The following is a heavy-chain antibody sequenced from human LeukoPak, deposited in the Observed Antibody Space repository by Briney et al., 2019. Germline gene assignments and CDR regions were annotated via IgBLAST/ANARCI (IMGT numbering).Heavy chain of an antibody. J-gene: IGHJ4*02. CDR3: AKDKNDILTGPFDY. D-gene: IGHD3-9*01. CDR2: MNQDGNER. CDR1: GYTFSSYW. Sequence: GGSLRLSCAASGYTFSSYWMSWVRQAPGKGLEWVANMNQDGNERYYEDSVKGRFTVSRDNAKNSLYLQMNSLRAEDTALYYCAKDKNDILTGPFDYWGQGTLVTVSS. V-gene: IGHV3-7*03.